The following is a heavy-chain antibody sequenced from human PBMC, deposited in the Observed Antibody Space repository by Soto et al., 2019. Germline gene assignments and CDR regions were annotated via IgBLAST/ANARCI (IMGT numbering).Heavy chain of an antibody. J-gene: IGHJ3*01. CDR1: RFTFGSCA. CDR2: VGDDGRRK. D-gene: IGHD3-10*01. V-gene: IGHV3-33*01. CDR3: PRGGSGLQTYFRSGLHV. Sequence: PSGSLRLSCTASRFTFGSCAIYWVRQAPGKGLEFVGAVGDDGRRKNYAASVKGRFAVSRDDSRNTLYLQMSSLTCADTPLSFCPRGGSGLQTYFRSGLHVWGHGTKVTL.